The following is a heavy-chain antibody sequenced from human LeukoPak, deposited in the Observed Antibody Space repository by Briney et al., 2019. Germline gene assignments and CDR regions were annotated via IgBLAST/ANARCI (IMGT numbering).Heavy chain of an antibody. J-gene: IGHJ4*02. CDR3: AKEGYNMGFDY. V-gene: IGHV3-30*18. CDR2: ISYDGSKK. D-gene: IGHD1-14*01. CDR1: GFTFRSYG. Sequence: GGSLRLSCAASGFTFRSYGMHWVRQAPGKGLEWVAVISYDGSKKYYADSVKGRFTISRDNSKNTLYLQMNSLRAEDTAVYYCAKEGYNMGFDYWGQGTLVSVSS.